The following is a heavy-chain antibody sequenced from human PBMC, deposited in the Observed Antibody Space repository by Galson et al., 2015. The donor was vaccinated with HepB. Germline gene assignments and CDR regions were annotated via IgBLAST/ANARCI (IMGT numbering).Heavy chain of an antibody. CDR2: ISYDGSNK. D-gene: IGHD2-15*01. V-gene: IGHV3-30-3*01. J-gene: IGHJ4*02. CDR3: ARVIAEVVVVAALDY. Sequence: SLRLSCAASGFTFSSYAMHWVRQAPGKGLEWVAVISYDGSNKYYADSVKGRFTISRDNSKNTLYLQMNSLRAEDTAVYYCARVIAEVVVVAALDYWGQGTLVTVPS. CDR1: GFTFSSYA.